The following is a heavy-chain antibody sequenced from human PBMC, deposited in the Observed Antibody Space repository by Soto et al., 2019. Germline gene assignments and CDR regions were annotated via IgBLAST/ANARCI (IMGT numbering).Heavy chain of an antibody. CDR2: INHSGST. CDR3: ARGLFKWFGELSRFDP. V-gene: IGHV4-34*01. D-gene: IGHD3-10*01. J-gene: IGHJ5*02. Sequence: QVQLQQWGAGLLKPSETLSLTCAVYGGSFSGYYWSWIRQPPGKGLEWIGEINHSGSTNYNPSLKSRVTISVDTSKNQFSLKLSSVTAADTAVYYCARGLFKWFGELSRFDPWGQGTLVTVSS. CDR1: GGSFSGYY.